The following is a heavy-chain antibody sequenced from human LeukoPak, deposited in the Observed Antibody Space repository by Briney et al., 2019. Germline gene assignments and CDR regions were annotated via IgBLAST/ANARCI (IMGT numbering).Heavy chain of an antibody. CDR1: GFTFSINY. Sequence: GGCLRLSYAASGFTFSINYMTWVRQAPGKGLEWVSIIYSGGATYYADSVKGRFTISRDNSNNTLYLQMNSLRAEDTAIYYCAKACTTAVRQPLDSWGQGTLVTVSS. D-gene: IGHD1-1*01. CDR3: AKACTTAVRQPLDS. J-gene: IGHJ4*02. CDR2: IYSGGAT. V-gene: IGHV3-66*01.